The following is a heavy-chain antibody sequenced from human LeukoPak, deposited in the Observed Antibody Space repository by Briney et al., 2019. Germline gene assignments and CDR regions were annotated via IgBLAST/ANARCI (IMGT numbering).Heavy chain of an antibody. J-gene: IGHJ4*02. CDR1: GYTFTEYY. CDR3: ARGPRRAFDY. Sequence: ASVTVSCTASGYTFTEYYIHWVRQAPGQGLEYMGRLNPDSGGTSYAQNFQGGVTFTRDTSITTAYLELNSLSSDDTAFYYCARGPRRAFDYWGQGTLVTVSS. V-gene: IGHV1-2*06. CDR2: LNPDSGGT.